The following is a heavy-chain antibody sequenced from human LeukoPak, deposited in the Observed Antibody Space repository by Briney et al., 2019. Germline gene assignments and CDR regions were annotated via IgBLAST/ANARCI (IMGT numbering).Heavy chain of an antibody. CDR2: INTNTGNP. V-gene: IGHV7-4-1*02. Sequence: GASVKVSCKASGYTFTSYGISWVRQAPGQGLEWMGWINTNTGNPTYAQGFTGRFVFSLDTSVSTAYLQISSLKAEDTAVYYCARGKDTVMGNRNYFDYWGQGTLVTVSS. CDR3: ARGKDTVMGNRNYFDY. J-gene: IGHJ4*02. D-gene: IGHD5-18*01. CDR1: GYTFTSYG.